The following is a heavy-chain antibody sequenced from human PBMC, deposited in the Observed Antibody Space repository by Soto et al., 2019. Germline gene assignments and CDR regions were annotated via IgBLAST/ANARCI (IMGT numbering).Heavy chain of an antibody. CDR3: TRSAISPYGGLIGPFDY. Sequence: QVQLAQSGAEERKPGASVKVSCEATGYTFTAYAMHWVRQAPGQRLEWMGWINPANGNTKYSQKFQGRLTITSDTSANTAYMEMHSLTSEDTAMYYCTRSAISPYGGLIGPFDYWGQGNLVTVSS. J-gene: IGHJ4*02. CDR2: INPANGNT. D-gene: IGHD3-16*02. CDR1: GYTFTAYA. V-gene: IGHV1-3*05.